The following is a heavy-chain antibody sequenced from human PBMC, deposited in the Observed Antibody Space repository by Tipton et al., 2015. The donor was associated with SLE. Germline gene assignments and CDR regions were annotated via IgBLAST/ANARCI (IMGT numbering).Heavy chain of an antibody. CDR1: GFTFSSYA. J-gene: IGHJ3*02. Sequence: SLRLSCAASGFTFSSYAMSWVRQAPGKGLEWVSYISTSSSTIYYADPVKGRFTISRDNAKNSLYLQMNSLRAEDTAVYYCARDPLYGSGTDAFDIWGQGTMVTVSS. D-gene: IGHD3-10*01. CDR3: ARDPLYGSGTDAFDI. CDR2: ISTSSSTI. V-gene: IGHV3-48*01.